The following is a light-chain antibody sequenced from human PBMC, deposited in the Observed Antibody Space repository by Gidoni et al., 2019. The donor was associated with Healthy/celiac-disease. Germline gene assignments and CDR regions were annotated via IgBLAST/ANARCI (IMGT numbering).Light chain of an antibody. Sequence: DIQMTQSPSSLSASVGDRVTITCRASQSISSYLNWYQQKPGKAPKLLIYAASSLQSGVPSRFSASGSGTDFTLTISSLQPEDFATYYCQQSYSHPGTFGQGTKVEIK. CDR2: AAS. CDR1: QSISSY. V-gene: IGKV1-39*01. CDR3: QQSYSHPGT. J-gene: IGKJ1*01.